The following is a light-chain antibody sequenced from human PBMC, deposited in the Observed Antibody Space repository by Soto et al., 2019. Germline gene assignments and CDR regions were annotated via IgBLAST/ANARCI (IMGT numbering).Light chain of an antibody. CDR2: EVS. CDR1: SSDVGGYNY. V-gene: IGLV2-14*01. J-gene: IGLJ1*01. CDR3: SSYTSSSTPHYV. Sequence: QSALTQPASVSGSPGQSINISCSGTSSDVGGYNYVSWYQQHPGKAPKLMIYEVSNRPSGVSNRFSGSKSGNTASLTISGLQAEDEADYYCSSYTSSSTPHYVFGTGTKLTVL.